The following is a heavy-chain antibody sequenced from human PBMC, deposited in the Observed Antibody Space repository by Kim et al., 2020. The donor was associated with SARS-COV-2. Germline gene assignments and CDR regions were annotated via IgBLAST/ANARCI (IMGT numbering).Heavy chain of an antibody. CDR3: VKGMNYYDSSGYYYYDAFDI. J-gene: IGHJ3*02. D-gene: IGHD3-22*01. CDR1: GFTFSSYA. CDR2: ISSNGGST. V-gene: IGHV3-64D*06. Sequence: GGSLRLSCSASGFTFSSYAMHWVRQAPGKGLEYVSAISSNGGSTYYADSVKGRFTISRDNSKNTLYLQMSSLRAEDTAVYYCVKGMNYYDSSGYYYYDAFDIWGQGTMVTVSS.